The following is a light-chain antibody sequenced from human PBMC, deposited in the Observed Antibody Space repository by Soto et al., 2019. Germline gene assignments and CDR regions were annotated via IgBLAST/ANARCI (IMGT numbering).Light chain of an antibody. CDR3: SSYTSSSTFPYV. CDR2: DVS. Sequence: QSVLTQPASVSGSPGQSITISCTGTSSDVGGYNYVSWYQQHPGKAPKLMIYDVSNRPSGVSNRFSGSKSGNTASLTISGLQAEDEADDYCSSYTSSSTFPYVFGTGTKLTVL. J-gene: IGLJ1*01. CDR1: SSDVGGYNY. V-gene: IGLV2-14*01.